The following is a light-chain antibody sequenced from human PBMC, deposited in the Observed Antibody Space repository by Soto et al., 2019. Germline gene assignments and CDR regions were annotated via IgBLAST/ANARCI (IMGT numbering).Light chain of an antibody. Sequence: EIVLTHSPGTLSLSPGERATLSCRASQSVSSNYLAWYQQKPGQAPRLLIYGASSRATGIPDRFSGSGSGTDFTLTISRLEPEDFAVYYCQPYGDSRTLGRGTKVDIK. CDR1: QSVSSNY. J-gene: IGKJ1*01. CDR3: QPYGDSRT. V-gene: IGKV3-20*01. CDR2: GAS.